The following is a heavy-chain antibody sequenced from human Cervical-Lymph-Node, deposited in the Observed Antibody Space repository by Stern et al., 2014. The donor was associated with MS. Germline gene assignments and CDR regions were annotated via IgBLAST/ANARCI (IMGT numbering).Heavy chain of an antibody. V-gene: IGHV1-18*01. D-gene: IGHD3-22*01. CDR3: ARVDYYESSGFFMY. CDR2: ISPYTSNT. Sequence: QVQLVQSGPEVKKPGASVRVPCKASGYTFTMFGLSWVRQAPGQGLELMGWISPYTSNTNFAEKFQGRVTLTTDTSTDTAYMELRNLKSDDTAVYYCARVDYYESSGFFMYWGQGTLVTVSS. CDR1: GYTFTMFG. J-gene: IGHJ4*02.